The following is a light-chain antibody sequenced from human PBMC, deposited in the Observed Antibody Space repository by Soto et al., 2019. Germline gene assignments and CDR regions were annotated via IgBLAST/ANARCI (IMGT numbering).Light chain of an antibody. CDR1: SSDVGGYNY. V-gene: IGLV2-14*01. J-gene: IGLJ1*01. CDR3: SSYTSTNTLV. CDR2: EVS. Sequence: QSALTQPASVSGSPGQSITISCTGTSSDVGGYNYVSWYQQHPAKAPKLMIYEVSDRPSGVSNRFSGSKSGNTASLTISGFQAEDEADYYCSSYTSTNTLVFGPGTKLTVL.